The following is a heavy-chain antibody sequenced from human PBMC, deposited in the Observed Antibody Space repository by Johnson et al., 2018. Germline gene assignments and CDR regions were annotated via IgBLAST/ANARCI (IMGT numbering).Heavy chain of an antibody. CDR1: GFTFSTYG. CDR2: ISYDENSD. J-gene: IGHJ3*02. Sequence: QVQLVQSGGGVVQPGRTLRLSCAASGFTFSTYGMHWVRQAPGKGLEWVAVISYDENSDYYADSVRGRFTISRDNSKNTVYLQMNSLRADGTAVDYCARPSAPLSFPFDDFDIWGQGKMVTVSA. D-gene: IGHD3-3*02. V-gene: IGHV3-30*03. CDR3: ARPSAPLSFPFDDFDI.